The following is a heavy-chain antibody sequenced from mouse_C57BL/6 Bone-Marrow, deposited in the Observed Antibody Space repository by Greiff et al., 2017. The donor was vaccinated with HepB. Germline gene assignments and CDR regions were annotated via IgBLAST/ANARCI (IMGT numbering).Heavy chain of an antibody. CDR1: GYTFTSYT. J-gene: IGHJ2*01. V-gene: IGHV1-4*01. CDR2: INPSSGYT. CDR3: AREGGWLLRPGFDY. Sequence: QLQQSGAELARPGASVKMSCKASGYTFTSYTMHWVKQRPGQGLEWIGYINPSSGYTKYNQKFKDKATLTADKSSSTAYMQLSSLTSEDSAVYYCAREGGWLLRPGFDYWGQGTTLTVSS. D-gene: IGHD2-3*01.